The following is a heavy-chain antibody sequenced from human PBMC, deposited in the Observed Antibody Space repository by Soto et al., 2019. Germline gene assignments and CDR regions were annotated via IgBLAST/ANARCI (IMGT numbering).Heavy chain of an antibody. CDR2: IYYSGST. CDR3: ARHLSVPKRSSSRPGWSDY. V-gene: IGHV4-39*01. J-gene: IGHJ4*02. D-gene: IGHD6-6*01. CDR1: GGSISSSSYY. Sequence: QLQLQESGPGLVKPSETLSLTCTVSGGSISSSSYYWGWIRQPPGKGLEWIGSIYYSGSTYYNPSLKSRVTISVDTSKNQFSLKLSSVTAADTAVYYCARHLSVPKRSSSRPGWSDYWGQGTLVTVSS.